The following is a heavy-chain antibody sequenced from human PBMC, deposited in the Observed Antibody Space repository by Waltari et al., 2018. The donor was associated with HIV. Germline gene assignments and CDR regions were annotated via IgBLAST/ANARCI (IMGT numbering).Heavy chain of an antibody. CDR1: GFTYYNFA. CDR2: ISFDLKNK. J-gene: IGHJ4*02. CDR3: AKDRTLRMMGYYFDN. V-gene: IGHV3-30*18. Sequence: QVQLLESGGGVVQPGRSLRLSCAASGFTYYNFALHWVRQAPGKGLEWVAIISFDLKNKFYADSVSGRFTISRDNSKNTLYLQMNNLRSEDTAVYDCAKDRTLRMMGYYFDNWGQGTLVTVSS. D-gene: IGHD3-16*01.